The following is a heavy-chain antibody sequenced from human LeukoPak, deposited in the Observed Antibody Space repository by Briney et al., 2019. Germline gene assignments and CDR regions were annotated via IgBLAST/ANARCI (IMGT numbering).Heavy chain of an antibody. J-gene: IGHJ4*02. D-gene: IGHD6-19*01. V-gene: IGHV4-34*01. CDR1: GGCFSGYY. CDR3: ARGRSGAGTSS. CDR2: INHSGST. Sequence: SETLSLTCAVYGGCFSGYYWSWIRQPPGKGLEWIGEINHSGSTNYNPSLKSRVTISVDTSKNQFSLKLSSVTAADTAVYYCARGRSGAGTSSWGQGTLVTVSS.